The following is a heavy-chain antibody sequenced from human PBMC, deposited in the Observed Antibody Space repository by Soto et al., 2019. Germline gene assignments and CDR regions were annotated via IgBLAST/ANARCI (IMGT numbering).Heavy chain of an antibody. CDR2: INHSGST. Sequence: SETLSLTGAVYGGSFSAYYWSWIRQPPGKGLEWIGEINHSGSTNYNPSRKSRVTRSVDTSKNQFSLKLSSVTAADTAVYYCALKGTYYSDSSGYYDLPPYTTAFDSWGQGTLVTGSS. CDR3: ALKGTYYSDSSGYYDLPPYTTAFDS. V-gene: IGHV4-34*01. J-gene: IGHJ4*02. CDR1: GGSFSAYY. D-gene: IGHD3-22*01.